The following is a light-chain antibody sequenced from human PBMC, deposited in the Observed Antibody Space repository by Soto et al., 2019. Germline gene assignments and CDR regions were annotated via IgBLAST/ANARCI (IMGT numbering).Light chain of an antibody. CDR3: QQYNCWLWT. V-gene: IGKV3-15*01. J-gene: IGKJ1*01. CDR2: GAA. CDR1: HSVSTK. Sequence: TQSPATLSVSQREGATLSCMSSHSVSTKLALYQQKPAQAPSLLINGAATRSIGIPPRFSGGGSGTEFTLIISSRQSEDSAGYCCQQYNCWLWTFGQGTKVDIK.